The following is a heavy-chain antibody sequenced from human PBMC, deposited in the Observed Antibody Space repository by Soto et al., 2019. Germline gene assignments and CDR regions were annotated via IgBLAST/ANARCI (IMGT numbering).Heavy chain of an antibody. D-gene: IGHD6-13*01. V-gene: IGHV4-39*01. J-gene: IGHJ6*02. Sequence: SETLSLTCTVSGGSISSSSYYWGWIRQPPGKGLEWIGSIYYSGRTYYNPSLKSRASLSVHTSKTQFSPKLSTVTAADTAVYSCAANIAAAGTRRDGIDIWGQGTTVTVSS. CDR2: IYYSGRT. CDR1: GGSISSSSYY. CDR3: AANIAAAGTRRDGIDI.